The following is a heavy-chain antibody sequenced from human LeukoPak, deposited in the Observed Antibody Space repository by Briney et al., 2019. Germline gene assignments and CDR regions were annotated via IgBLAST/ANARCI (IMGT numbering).Heavy chain of an antibody. J-gene: IGHJ4*02. CDR3: ARSWAGMYYPFYYFDF. V-gene: IGHV3-7*01. CDR2: IKEDGSEK. Sequence: GGSLRLSCAASGFTFSSYWMSWVRQAPEKGLEWVANIKEDGSEKYYVDSVKGRFTISRDNAKNSLYLQMNSLTAEDTAVYYCARSWAGMYYPFYYFDFWGQGTLVSVSS. D-gene: IGHD1-26*01. CDR1: GFTFSSYW.